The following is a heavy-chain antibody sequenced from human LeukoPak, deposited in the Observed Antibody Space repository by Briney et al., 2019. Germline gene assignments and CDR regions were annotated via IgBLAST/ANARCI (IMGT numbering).Heavy chain of an antibody. CDR1: GGTFSSYA. Sequence: ASVKVSCKASGGTFSSYAISWVRQAPGQGLEWMGRIIPILGIANYAQKFQGRVTITADKSTGTAYMELSSLRSEDTAVYYCARDQLTAPWFDYWGQGTLVTVSS. CDR2: IIPILGIA. D-gene: IGHD1-1*01. CDR3: ARDQLTAPWFDY. J-gene: IGHJ4*02. V-gene: IGHV1-69*04.